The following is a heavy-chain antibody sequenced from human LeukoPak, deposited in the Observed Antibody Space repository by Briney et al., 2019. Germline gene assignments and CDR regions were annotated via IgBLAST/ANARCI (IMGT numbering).Heavy chain of an antibody. V-gene: IGHV4-59*01. CDR1: GGSISSYY. Sequence: SETLSLTCTVSGGSISSYYWSWIRQPPGKGLEWIGYIYYSGSTNYNPSLKSRVTISVDTSKNQFSLRLSSVTAADTAVYYCARGAGAYDYWGQGTLVTVSS. J-gene: IGHJ4*02. D-gene: IGHD3-10*01. CDR2: IYYSGST. CDR3: ARGAGAYDY.